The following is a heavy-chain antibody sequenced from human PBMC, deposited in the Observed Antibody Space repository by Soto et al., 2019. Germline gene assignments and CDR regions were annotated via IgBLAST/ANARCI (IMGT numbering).Heavy chain of an antibody. CDR1: GFTFSSYA. V-gene: IGHV3-23*01. CDR3: ARRSSGWYFDY. D-gene: IGHD6-19*01. Sequence: EVQVLESGGGLVQPGGSLRISCAASGFTFSSYAMNWVRQAPGKGLEWVSVISGSGGSTYYADSVKGRFTISRDNSKNTLYLQMNSLRAEDTAVYYCARRSSGWYFDYWGQGTLVTVSS. CDR2: ISGSGGST. J-gene: IGHJ4*02.